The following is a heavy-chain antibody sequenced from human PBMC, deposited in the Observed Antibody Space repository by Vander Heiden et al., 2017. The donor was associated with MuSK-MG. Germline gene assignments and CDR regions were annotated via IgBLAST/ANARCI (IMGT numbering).Heavy chain of an antibody. Sequence: EVQLLESGGGLVQPGGSLRLSCAASGFSFRSYAMTWVRQAQGKGLEWVSAINNIGDRTYYADSVKGRFTISRDNSKNTLYLQMNSLRAEDTALYYCAKWWSTTLAPLDHWGQGTLVTVSS. J-gene: IGHJ4*02. D-gene: IGHD2-8*02. CDR1: GFSFRSYA. CDR2: INNIGDRT. V-gene: IGHV3-23*01. CDR3: AKWWSTTLAPLDH.